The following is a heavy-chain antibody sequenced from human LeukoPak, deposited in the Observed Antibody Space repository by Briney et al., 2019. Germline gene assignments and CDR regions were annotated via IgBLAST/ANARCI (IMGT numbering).Heavy chain of an antibody. V-gene: IGHV1-46*01. CDR3: ARAIERGRRFDY. D-gene: IGHD5-24*01. CDR2: INPSGGST. J-gene: IGHJ4*02. CDR1: GYAFTTYY. Sequence: ASVKVSCRTSGYAFTTYYLHWVRQAPGQGLEWMGVINPSGGSTIYAQKFRDRVAMTRDTSTSTVYMDLSSLIAADTAIYYCARAIERGRRFDYWGQGTLVTVSS.